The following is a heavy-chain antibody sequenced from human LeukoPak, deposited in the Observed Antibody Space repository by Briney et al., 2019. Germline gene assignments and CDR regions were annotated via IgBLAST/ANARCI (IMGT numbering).Heavy chain of an antibody. CDR3: AREAYGSGIGAFDI. D-gene: IGHD3-10*01. CDR2: IYYSGST. CDR1: GGSISNY. V-gene: IGHV4-59*01. Sequence: SETLSLTRTVSGGSISNYWSWIRQPPGKGLEWIGYIYYSGSTNYNPSLKSRVTISVDTSKNQFSLKLSSVTAADTAVYYCAREAYGSGIGAFDIWGQGTMVTVSS. J-gene: IGHJ3*02.